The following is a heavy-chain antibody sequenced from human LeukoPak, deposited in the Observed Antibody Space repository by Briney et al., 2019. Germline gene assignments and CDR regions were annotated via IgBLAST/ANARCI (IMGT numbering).Heavy chain of an antibody. CDR2: INPSGGST. CDR1: GYTFTRYY. D-gene: IGHD3-3*01. Sequence: GASVKVSCKASGYTFTRYYVHWVRQAPGQGLEWMGIINPSGGSTSYAQKFQGRVTMTRDTSTNTVYMELSSLRSEDTAVYYCARDRLNVLRFSPPDEYWGQGTLVTVSS. CDR3: ARDRLNVLRFSPPDEY. J-gene: IGHJ4*02. V-gene: IGHV1-46*01.